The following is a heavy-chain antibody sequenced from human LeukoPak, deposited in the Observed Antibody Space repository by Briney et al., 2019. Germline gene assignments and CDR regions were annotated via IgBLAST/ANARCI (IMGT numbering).Heavy chain of an antibody. Sequence: SETLSLTCAVYGGSFSGYYWSWIRQPPGKGLEWIGYIDYTGSTNYNPSLKSRVTISVDTSKNHFSLKLTSVTAADTAVYYCARHPVLLSGMDVWGQGTTVTVSS. CDR3: ARHPVLLSGMDV. CDR1: GGSFSGYY. J-gene: IGHJ6*02. D-gene: IGHD2-21*01. V-gene: IGHV4-59*08. CDR2: IDYTGST.